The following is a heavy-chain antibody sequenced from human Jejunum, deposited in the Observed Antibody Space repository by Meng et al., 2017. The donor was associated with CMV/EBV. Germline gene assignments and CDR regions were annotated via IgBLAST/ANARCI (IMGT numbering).Heavy chain of an antibody. J-gene: IGHJ4*02. D-gene: IGHD3-3*01. V-gene: IGHV4-59*01. CDR1: GGAIRSYY. Sequence: VSGGAIRSYYWKWIRQAPGKGMEWIAYMYHSGRTKYNSSLKSRVNISLDMSTNQCSLRLSSVTAADTAVYYCARGDERWSGYFMGWGQGTLVTVSS. CDR3: ARGDERWSGYFMG. CDR2: MYHSGRT.